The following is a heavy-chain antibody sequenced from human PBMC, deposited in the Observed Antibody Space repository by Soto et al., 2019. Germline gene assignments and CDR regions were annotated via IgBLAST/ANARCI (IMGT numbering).Heavy chain of an antibody. Sequence: ASVKVSCKASGYTFTNFGVTWVRRAPGQGLEWMGWISAYTDTPNYAQKFQGRVTITRDTSASTAYMELTSLRSEDTAVYYCARELQGLYYFDYWGQGTLVTVSS. D-gene: IGHD2-15*01. CDR2: ISAYTDTP. CDR3: ARELQGLYYFDY. V-gene: IGHV1-18*01. CDR1: GYTFTNFG. J-gene: IGHJ4*02.